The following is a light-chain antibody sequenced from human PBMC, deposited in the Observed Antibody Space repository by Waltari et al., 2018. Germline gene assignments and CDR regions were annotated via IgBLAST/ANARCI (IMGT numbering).Light chain of an antibody. Sequence: DIVMTQSPDSLAVSLGERATINCKSSQSVLYSSNNKNYLAWYQQKAGQPPKLLIYWASTRESGVPDRFSGRGSGTDFTLNISSLQAEDVAIYYCQQYYSKALTFGGGTKVEIK. V-gene: IGKV4-1*01. J-gene: IGKJ4*01. CDR3: QQYYSKALT. CDR2: WAS. CDR1: QSVLYSSNNKNY.